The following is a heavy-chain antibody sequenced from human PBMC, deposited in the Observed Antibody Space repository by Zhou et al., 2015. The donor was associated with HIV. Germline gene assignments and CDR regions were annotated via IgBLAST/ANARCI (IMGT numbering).Heavy chain of an antibody. V-gene: IGHV1-69*01. CDR1: GGTFSSYA. CDR3: ARVKAIFSKDVGIAVANGAFDI. D-gene: IGHD6-19*01. CDR2: IIPIFGTA. Sequence: QVQLVQSGAEVKNPGSSVKVSCKASGGTFSSYAISWVRQAPGQGLEWMGGIIPIFGTANYAQKFQGRVTITADESTSTAYMELSSLRSEDTAVYYCARVKAIFSKDVGIAVANGAFDIWGQGTMVTVSS. J-gene: IGHJ3*02.